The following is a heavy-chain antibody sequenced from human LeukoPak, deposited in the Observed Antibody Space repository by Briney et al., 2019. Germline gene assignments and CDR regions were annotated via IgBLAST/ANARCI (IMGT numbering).Heavy chain of an antibody. J-gene: IGHJ4*02. CDR2: IYYSGST. D-gene: IGHD3-10*01. V-gene: IGHV4-30-4*01. Sequence: SQTLSLTCTVSGGSISSGDYYWSWIRQPPGKGLEWIGYIYYSGSTYYNPSLKSRVTISVDTSKNQFSLKLSSVTAADTAVYYCARASITMVRGVIPPDYWGQGTLVTVSS. CDR1: GGSISSGDYY. CDR3: ARASITMVRGVIPPDY.